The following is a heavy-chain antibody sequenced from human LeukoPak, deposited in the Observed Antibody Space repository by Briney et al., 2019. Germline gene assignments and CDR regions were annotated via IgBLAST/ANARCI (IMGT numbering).Heavy chain of an antibody. V-gene: IGHV3-30*18. Sequence: PGGSLRLSCAASGFTFSSYGMHWVRQAPGKGLEWVAVISYDGSNKYYADSVKGRFTISRDNSKNTLYLQMNSLRAEDTAVYYCAKDRYRSGGSCYSGTFGYWGQGTLVTVSS. D-gene: IGHD2-15*01. CDR3: AKDRYRSGGSCYSGTFGY. J-gene: IGHJ4*02. CDR1: GFTFSSYG. CDR2: ISYDGSNK.